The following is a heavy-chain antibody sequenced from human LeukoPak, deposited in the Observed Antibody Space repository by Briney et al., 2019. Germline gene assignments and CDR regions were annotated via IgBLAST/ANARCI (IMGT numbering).Heavy chain of an antibody. Sequence: PGGSLRLSCAASGFTFSSYSMNWVRQAPGKGLXXXXXISSSSSYIYYADSVKGRFTISRDNAKNSLYLQMNSLRAEDTAVYYCARRQQLVPNAFDIWGQGTMVTVSS. D-gene: IGHD6-13*01. CDR1: GFTFSSYS. V-gene: IGHV3-21*01. CDR2: ISSSSSYI. CDR3: ARRQQLVPNAFDI. J-gene: IGHJ3*02.